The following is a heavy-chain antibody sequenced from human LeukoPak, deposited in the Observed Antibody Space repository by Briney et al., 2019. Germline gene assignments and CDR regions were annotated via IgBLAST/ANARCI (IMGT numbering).Heavy chain of an antibody. CDR3: RRLRRYCRSTKCYLGVFLF. CDR1: GFTFSSYA. CDR2: ISGSGGST. Sequence: GGSLRLSCAASGFTFSSYAMSWVRQAPGKGLEWVSAISGSGGSTYYADSVKGRFTISRDNSKNTLYLQMNSLRAEDTAVYYFRRLRRYCRSTKCYLGVFLFWGEGTRVTVLS. J-gene: IGHJ3*01. V-gene: IGHV3-23*01. D-gene: IGHD2-2*01.